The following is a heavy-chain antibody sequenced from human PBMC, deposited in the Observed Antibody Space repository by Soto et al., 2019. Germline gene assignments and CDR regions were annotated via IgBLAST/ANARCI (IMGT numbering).Heavy chain of an antibody. CDR2: ISSSSSYI. CDR1: GFTFSTYS. D-gene: IGHD3-10*01. CDR3: ARDLGGSGSFFF. V-gene: IGHV3-21*01. J-gene: IGHJ4*02. Sequence: GSLRLSCAASGFTFSTYSMNWVRQAPGKGLEWVSSISSSSSYIYYADSVKSRFTISRDNARNSLYLQMNSLRAEDTAVYYCARDLGGSGSFFFWGQGALVTVSS.